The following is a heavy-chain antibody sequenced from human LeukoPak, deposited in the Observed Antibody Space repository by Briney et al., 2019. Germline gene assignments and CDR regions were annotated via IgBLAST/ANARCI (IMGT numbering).Heavy chain of an antibody. CDR2: INSDGSTT. J-gene: IGHJ4*02. CDR1: GFSFSNYW. CDR3: ARGIVGPTGDY. Sequence: QTGGSLRLSCVVSGFSFSNYWMHWVRQAPGKGLVWVSRINSDGSTTSYAASVKGRFTISRDNAKSTLYLQMNSLRAEDTAVYYCARGIVGPTGDYWGQGTLVTVSS. D-gene: IGHD1-26*01. V-gene: IGHV3-74*01.